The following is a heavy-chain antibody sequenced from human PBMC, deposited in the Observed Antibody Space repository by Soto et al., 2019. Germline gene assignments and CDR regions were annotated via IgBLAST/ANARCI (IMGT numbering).Heavy chain of an antibody. J-gene: IGHJ6*02. CDR3: AGTIYGMDV. CDR2: IIPIFGTA. D-gene: IGHD3-3*01. Sequence: QVQLVQSGAEVKKPGSSVKVSCKASGGTFSSYAISWVRQAPGQGLEWMGGIIPIFGTANYAQKFQGRVMITAHESTSTAYMELSSLRADDTAVYYCAGTIYGMDVWGQGTTVTVSS. CDR1: GGTFSSYA. V-gene: IGHV1-69*12.